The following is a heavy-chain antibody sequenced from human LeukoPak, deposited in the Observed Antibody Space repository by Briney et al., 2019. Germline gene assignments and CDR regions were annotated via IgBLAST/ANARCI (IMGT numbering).Heavy chain of an antibody. CDR1: GFTFDDYA. V-gene: IGHV3-9*01. D-gene: IGHD5-18*01. Sequence: SGGSLRLSCAASGFTFDDYAMHWVRQAPGKGLEWVSGISWNSGSIGYADSVKGRFTISRDNAKNSLYLQMNSLRAEDTALYYCAKDPPVDTAMETGDYWGQGTLVTVSS. J-gene: IGHJ4*02. CDR2: ISWNSGSI. CDR3: AKDPPVDTAMETGDY.